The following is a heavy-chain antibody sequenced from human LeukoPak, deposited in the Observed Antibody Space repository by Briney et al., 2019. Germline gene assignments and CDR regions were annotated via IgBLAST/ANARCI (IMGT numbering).Heavy chain of an antibody. J-gene: IGHJ4*02. Sequence: SGTLSLTCTVSDGSFNFYFWHWIRQPSGKGLEWLADIDNRGSTQYNPSLRGRGTISVDTSRNHVSLRLTSVTAADTAVYFCARDSNWGFQWGPGTLVTVSS. CDR1: DGSFNFYF. V-gene: IGHV4-34*01. CDR2: IDNRGST. D-gene: IGHD7-27*01. CDR3: ARDSNWGFQ.